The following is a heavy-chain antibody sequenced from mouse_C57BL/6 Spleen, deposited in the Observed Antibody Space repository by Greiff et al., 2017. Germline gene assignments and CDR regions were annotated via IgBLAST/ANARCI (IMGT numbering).Heavy chain of an antibody. V-gene: IGHV1-50*01. D-gene: IGHD1-1*01. CDR2: IDPSDSYT. J-gene: IGHJ1*03. CDR3: ARRAHYGSSYVGWYFDV. CDR1: GYTFTSYW. Sequence: QVQLQQPGAELVKPGASVKLSCKASGYTFTSYWMQWVKQRPGQGLEWIGEIDPSDSYTNYNQKFKGKATLTVDTSSSTAYMQLSSLTSEDSAVYYCARRAHYGSSYVGWYFDVWCTGTTVTVSS.